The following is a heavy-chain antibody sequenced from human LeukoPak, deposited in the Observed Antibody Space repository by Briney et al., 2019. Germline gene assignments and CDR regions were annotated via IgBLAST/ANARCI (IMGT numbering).Heavy chain of an antibody. CDR1: GGSISSYY. D-gene: IGHD6-13*01. CDR2: IYTSGST. V-gene: IGHV4-4*09. CDR3: ARDQGSSWYKNYYYMDV. J-gene: IGHJ6*03. Sequence: SETLSLTCTVSGGSISSYYWSWIRQPPGKGLEWIGYIYTSGSTNYNPSLKSRVTISVDTSKNQFSLKLSSVTAADTAVYYCARDQGSSWYKNYYYMDVWGKGTTVTVSS.